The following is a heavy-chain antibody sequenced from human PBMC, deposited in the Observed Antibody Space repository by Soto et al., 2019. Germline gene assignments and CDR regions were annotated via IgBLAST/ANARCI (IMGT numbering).Heavy chain of an antibody. CDR3: ASTPTYYDILTGYQNYYYYGMDV. Sequence: GPSVKVSCKASGGTFSSYAISWVRQDPGQGLEWMGGIIPIFGTANYAQKFQGRVTITADKSTSTAYMELSSLRSEDTAVYYCASTPTYYDILTGYQNYYYYGMDVWGQGTTVTVSS. V-gene: IGHV1-69*06. CDR2: IIPIFGTA. CDR1: GGTFSSYA. J-gene: IGHJ6*02. D-gene: IGHD3-9*01.